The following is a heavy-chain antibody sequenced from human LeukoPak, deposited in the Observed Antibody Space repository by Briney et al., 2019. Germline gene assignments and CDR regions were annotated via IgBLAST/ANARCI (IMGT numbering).Heavy chain of an antibody. J-gene: IGHJ5*02. V-gene: IGHV1-8*02. CDR2: MNPNSGNT. CDR1: GHTFTSYD. CDR3: ARDNSVRDEAWWFNP. D-gene: IGHD5-24*01. Sequence: GASVKVSCKASGHTFTSYDINWVRQATGQGLEWMGWMNPNSGNTAYAQKFQGRVTLTRDMSTSTDYLELSSLRSEDTAVYYCARDNSVRDEAWWFNPWGQGTLVTVSS.